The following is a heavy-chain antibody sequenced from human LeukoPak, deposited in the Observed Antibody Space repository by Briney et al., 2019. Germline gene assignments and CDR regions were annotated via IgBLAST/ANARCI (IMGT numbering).Heavy chain of an antibody. CDR1: GYTFTSYD. D-gene: IGHD6-13*01. J-gene: IGHJ3*02. CDR3: ARMYSSSWTQYAFDI. CDR2: MNPNSGNT. Sequence: GASVKVACKASGYTFTSYDINWVRQATGQGLEWMGWMNPNSGNTGYAQKCQGRVTMTRNTSISTAYMELSSLRSEDTAVYYCARMYSSSWTQYAFDIWGQGTMVTVSS. V-gene: IGHV1-8*01.